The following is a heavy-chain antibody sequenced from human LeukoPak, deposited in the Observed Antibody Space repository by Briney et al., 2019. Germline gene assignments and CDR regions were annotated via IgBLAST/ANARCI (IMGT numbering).Heavy chain of an antibody. Sequence: GGSLRLSCAAYGFTFSSSSMNWVRQAPGKGLEWVSYISTTGTIDYADSVKGRFTVSRDNAKNSLYLQMNSLRAEDTAVYYCARGKGWLQSSYYFDYWGQGTLVTVSS. CDR1: GFTFSSSS. D-gene: IGHD5-24*01. CDR2: ISTTGTI. V-gene: IGHV3-48*01. J-gene: IGHJ4*02. CDR3: ARGKGWLQSSYYFDY.